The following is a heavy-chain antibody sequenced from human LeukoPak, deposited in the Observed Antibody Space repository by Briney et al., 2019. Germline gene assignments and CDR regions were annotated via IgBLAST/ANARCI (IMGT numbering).Heavy chain of an antibody. Sequence: GGSLRLSCAASGFTFSSYAMHWVRQAPGKGLEWVAVISYDGSNKYYADSVKGRFTISRDNSKNTLYLQMNSLRAEDTAVYYCASLLRFLEWLSKDYGMDVWVQGTTVTVSS. CDR2: ISYDGSNK. D-gene: IGHD3-3*01. V-gene: IGHV3-30-3*01. J-gene: IGHJ6*02. CDR1: GFTFSSYA. CDR3: ASLLRFLEWLSKDYGMDV.